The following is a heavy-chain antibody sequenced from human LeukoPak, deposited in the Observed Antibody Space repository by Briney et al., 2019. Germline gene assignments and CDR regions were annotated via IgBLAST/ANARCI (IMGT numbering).Heavy chain of an antibody. CDR2: IYSGGST. CDR3: AREATWSYYYDY. Sequence: TGRSLRLACAASGFTVRSNYMNWVRQAPGKGLEWVSVIYSGGSTYYADSVKGRFTISRDNSKNTLYLQMNSLRAEDTAVYYCAREATWSYYYDYWGQGTLVTVSS. J-gene: IGHJ4*02. D-gene: IGHD1-26*01. CDR1: GFTVRSNY. V-gene: IGHV3-66*01.